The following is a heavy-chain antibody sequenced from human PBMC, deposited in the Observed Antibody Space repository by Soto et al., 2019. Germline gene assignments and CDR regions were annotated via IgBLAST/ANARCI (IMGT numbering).Heavy chain of an antibody. CDR3: ARLLLYGGNSENWFDP. CDR1: GFTVSSNY. J-gene: IGHJ5*02. CDR2: IYSGGST. D-gene: IGHD4-17*01. Sequence: GSLRLSFAASGFTVSSNYMSWVRQAPGKGLEWVSVIYSGGSTYYADSVKGRFTISRDNSKNTLYLQMNSLRAEDTAVYYCARLLLYGGNSENWFDPWGQGTLVTVSS. V-gene: IGHV3-53*01.